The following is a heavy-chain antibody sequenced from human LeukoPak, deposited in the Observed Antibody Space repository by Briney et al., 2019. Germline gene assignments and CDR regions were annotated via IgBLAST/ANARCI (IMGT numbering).Heavy chain of an antibody. Sequence: GRSLRLSCAASGFTFDDYAMHWVRQAPGKGLEWVSGISWNSGSIGYADSVKGRFTISRDNSKNTLYLQMNSLRAEDTAVYYCATPGIAAANDAFDIWGQGTMVTVSS. CDR1: GFTFDDYA. J-gene: IGHJ3*02. CDR3: ATPGIAAANDAFDI. D-gene: IGHD6-13*01. V-gene: IGHV3-9*01. CDR2: ISWNSGSI.